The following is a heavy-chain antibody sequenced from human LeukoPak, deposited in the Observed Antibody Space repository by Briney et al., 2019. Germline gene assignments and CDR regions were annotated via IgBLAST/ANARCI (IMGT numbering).Heavy chain of an antibody. Sequence: GGSLRLSCAASGFTVSSNYMSWVRQAPGKGLEWVSVIYSGGSTYYADSVKGRFTISRDNSRNTLYLQMNSLRAEDTAVYYCARDPGPVGYCSGGSCYGYWGQGTLVTVSS. D-gene: IGHD2-15*01. CDR3: ARDPGPVGYCSGGSCYGY. CDR2: IYSGGST. J-gene: IGHJ4*02. CDR1: GFTVSSNY. V-gene: IGHV3-53*01.